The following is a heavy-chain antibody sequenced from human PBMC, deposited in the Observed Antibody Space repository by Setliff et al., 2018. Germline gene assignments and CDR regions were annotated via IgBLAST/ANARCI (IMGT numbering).Heavy chain of an antibody. D-gene: IGHD1-26*01. V-gene: IGHV1-18*01. CDR3: ARDGSAFFYEH. CDR2: INPNKGVT. J-gene: IGHJ4*02. Sequence: ASVKVSCKASGGSFSSYAIIWVRQAPGQGLEWLGWINPNKGVTKYAQKFQDRILMTKDTSLNTVYMELRSLRSDDTALYYCARDGSAFFYEHWGQGSLVTVSS. CDR1: GGSFSSYA.